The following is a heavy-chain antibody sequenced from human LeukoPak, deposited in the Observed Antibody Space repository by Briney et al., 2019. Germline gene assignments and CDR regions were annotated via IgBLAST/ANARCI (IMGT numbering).Heavy chain of an antibody. D-gene: IGHD3-22*01. J-gene: IGHJ4*02. Sequence: PGGSLRLSCAASGFTFSSYAMSSVRQAPGKGLEWVSAISGSGGSTYYADSVKGRFTISRDNSKNTLYLQMNSLRAEDTAVYYCAKDYYYDSSGYSPFDYWGQGTLVTVSS. CDR2: ISGSGGST. CDR3: AKDYYYDSSGYSPFDY. V-gene: IGHV3-23*01. CDR1: GFTFSSYA.